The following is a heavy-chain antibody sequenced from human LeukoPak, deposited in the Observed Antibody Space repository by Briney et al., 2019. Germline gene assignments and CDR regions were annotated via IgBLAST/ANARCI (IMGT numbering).Heavy chain of an antibody. CDR3: ARVVAIAAADTYYYYYMDV. CDR1: GGSISSYY. CDR2: IYYSGST. V-gene: IGHV4-59*01. J-gene: IGHJ6*03. Sequence: SETLSLTCTVSGGSISSYYWSWIRQPPGKGLEWIGYIYYSGSTNYKSSLKSRVTISVDTSKNQFSLKLSSVTAADTAVYYCARVVAIAAADTYYYYYMDVWGKGTTVTVSS. D-gene: IGHD6-13*01.